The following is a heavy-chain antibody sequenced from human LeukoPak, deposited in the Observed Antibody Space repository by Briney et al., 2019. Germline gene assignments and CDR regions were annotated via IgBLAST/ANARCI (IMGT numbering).Heavy chain of an antibody. D-gene: IGHD6-19*01. CDR3: ARCIRSSGWGAYYYYYMDV. J-gene: IGHJ6*03. CDR2: IYTSGST. Sequence: SETLSLTCTVSGGSISSYYWSWIRQPAGKGLEWIGRIYTSGSTNYNPSLKSRVTMSVDTSKNQFSLKLSSVTAADTAVYYCARCIRSSGWGAYYYYYMDVWGKGTTVTISS. V-gene: IGHV4-4*07. CDR1: GGSISSYY.